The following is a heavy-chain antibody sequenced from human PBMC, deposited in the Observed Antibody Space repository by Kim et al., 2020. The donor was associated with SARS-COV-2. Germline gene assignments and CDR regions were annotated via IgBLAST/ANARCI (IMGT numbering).Heavy chain of an antibody. D-gene: IGHD3-22*01. V-gene: IGHV3-30*18. CDR2: ISYDGSNK. CDR1: GFTFSSYG. Sequence: GGSLRLSCAASGFTFSSYGMHWVRQAPGKGLEWVAVISYDGSNKYYADSVKGRFTISRDNSKNTLYLQMNSLRAEDTAVYYCAKDLYPFIVVVIDYWGQGTLVTVSS. J-gene: IGHJ4*02. CDR3: AKDLYPFIVVVIDY.